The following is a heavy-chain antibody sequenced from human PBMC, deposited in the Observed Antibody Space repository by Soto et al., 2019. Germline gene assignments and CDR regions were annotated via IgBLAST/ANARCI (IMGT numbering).Heavy chain of an antibody. CDR2: MNPNSGNT. CDR1: GYTFTSYD. D-gene: IGHD2-2*01. J-gene: IGHJ6*02. CDR3: ARATSNYGYYGMDV. Sequence: XSVKVSCKASGYTFTSYDINWVRQATGQGLEWMGWMNPNSGNTGYAQKFQGRVTMTRNTSISTAYMELSSLRSEDTAVYYCARATSNYGYYGMDVWGQGTTVTVSS. V-gene: IGHV1-8*01.